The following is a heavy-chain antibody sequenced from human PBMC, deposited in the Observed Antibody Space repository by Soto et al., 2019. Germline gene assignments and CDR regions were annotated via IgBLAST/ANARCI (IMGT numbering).Heavy chain of an antibody. V-gene: IGHV4-39*01. CDR3: ARPYESGGFYYGFDY. Sequence: QLQVQESGPGLVKPSETLSLTCTVSGVSIDSSRYYWGWIRQPPGKGLEWIGNIHYSGTTYYNPARKSRVIISVNASKTQFSLRLNSVTAADTAVYYCARPYESGGFYYGFDYWGQGPPVTVSS. CDR1: GVSIDSSRYY. J-gene: IGHJ4*02. D-gene: IGHD3-22*01. CDR2: IHYSGTT.